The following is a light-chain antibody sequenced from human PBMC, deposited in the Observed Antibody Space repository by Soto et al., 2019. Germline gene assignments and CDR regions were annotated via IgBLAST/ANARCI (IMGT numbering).Light chain of an antibody. CDR1: QSVKSSY. J-gene: IGKJ5*01. V-gene: IGKV3-20*01. CDR2: GTS. CDR3: QQYGSSIT. Sequence: EIVLTQSPGTLSLSPGERATLPCRASQSVKSSYLAWYRHKPGQAPRLLIYGTSSRATGIPDRFSGSGSGTDFTLTISRLEPEDFAVYYCQQYGSSITFGQGTRLEI.